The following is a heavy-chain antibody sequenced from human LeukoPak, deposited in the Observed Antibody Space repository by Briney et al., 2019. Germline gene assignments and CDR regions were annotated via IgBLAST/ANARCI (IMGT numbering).Heavy chain of an antibody. V-gene: IGHV4-38-2*02. CDR1: GYSISSGYY. D-gene: IGHD6-19*01. CDR3: ARDETYSSDWQSNHYYYYMDV. J-gene: IGHJ6*03. Sequence: SETLSLTCIVSGYSISSGYYWGWIRQPPGKGLEWIGSIYHSGSTYYNPSLKSRVTISVDTSKNQFSLKVKSVTAADTAVYYCARDETYSSDWQSNHYYYYMDVWGKGTTVTVS. CDR2: IYHSGST.